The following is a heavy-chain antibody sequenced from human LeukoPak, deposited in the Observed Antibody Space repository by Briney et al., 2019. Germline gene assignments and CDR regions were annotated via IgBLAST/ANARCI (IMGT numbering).Heavy chain of an antibody. V-gene: IGHV3-7*01. J-gene: IGHJ4*02. CDR2: IKQDGSQK. CDR1: RFTFSSYW. Sequence: GGSLRLSCTASRFTFSSYWMNWVRQAPGKGLEWVANIKQDGSQKYYVDSVKGRFTISRDNAKNSLYLQMNSLRAEDTAVYYCARDVSGTGGKDYWGQGTLVTVSS. CDR3: ARDVSGTGGKDY. D-gene: IGHD1-1*01.